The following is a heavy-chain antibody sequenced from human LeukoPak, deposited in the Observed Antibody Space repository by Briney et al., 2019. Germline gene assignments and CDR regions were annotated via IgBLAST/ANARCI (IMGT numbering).Heavy chain of an antibody. V-gene: IGHV3-9*01. D-gene: IGHD2-21*01. CDR3: AKDIGRFPHALDI. J-gene: IGHJ3*02. CDR2: ISWNSGSI. CDR1: GFTFDDYA. Sequence: GRSLRLSCAASGFTFDDYAMHWVRQAPGKGLEWVSGISWNSGSIGYADSVKGRFTISRDNAKNSLYLQMNSLRAEDTALYYCAKDIGRFPHALDIWGQGTMVTVSS.